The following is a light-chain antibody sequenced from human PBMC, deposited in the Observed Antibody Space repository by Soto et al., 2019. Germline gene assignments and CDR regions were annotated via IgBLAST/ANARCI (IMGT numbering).Light chain of an antibody. CDR1: SSDVGGYNY. CDR3: SSSTSSITSV. J-gene: IGLJ3*02. CDR2: EVS. Sequence: QSALTQPASVSGSPGQSITISCTGTSSDVGGYNYVSWYQQHPGKAPKLMIYEVSNRPSGVSNRFSGSKSGNTASLTISGLQAEDEANYYCSSSTSSITSVFGGVTKLTVL. V-gene: IGLV2-14*01.